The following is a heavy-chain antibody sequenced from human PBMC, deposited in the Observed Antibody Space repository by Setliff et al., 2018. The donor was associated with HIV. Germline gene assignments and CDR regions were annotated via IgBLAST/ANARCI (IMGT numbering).Heavy chain of an antibody. CDR2: ISVSGFNL. J-gene: IGHJ4*02. D-gene: IGHD6-25*01. CDR1: GFTFSTYN. CDR3: ARVRARYSSGWSFDY. V-gene: IGHV3-21*01. Sequence: PGGSLRLSCAASGFTFSTYNMNWVRLAPGRGLEWISSISVSGFNLYYADSVKGRFFVSRDDAKNSLFLQMNSLKAEDTAVYFCARVRARYSSGWSFDYWGQGTLVTVSS.